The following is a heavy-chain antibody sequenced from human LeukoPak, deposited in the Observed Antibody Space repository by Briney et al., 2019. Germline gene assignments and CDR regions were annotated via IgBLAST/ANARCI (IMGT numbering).Heavy chain of an antibody. CDR2: ISGSGGST. D-gene: IGHD2-2*01. V-gene: IGHV3-23*01. CDR1: GFTFSSYA. J-gene: IGHJ6*03. Sequence: GGSLRLSCAASGFTFSSYAMSWVRQAPGKGLEWVSAISGSGGSTYYADSVKGRFTISRGNSKNTLYLQMNSLRAEDTAVYYCAKGRRCSSTSCSRDYYYYYMDVWGKGTTVTVSS. CDR3: AKGRRCSSTSCSRDYYYYYMDV.